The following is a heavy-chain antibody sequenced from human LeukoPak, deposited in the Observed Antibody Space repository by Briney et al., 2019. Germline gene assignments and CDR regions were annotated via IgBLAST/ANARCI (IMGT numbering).Heavy chain of an antibody. CDR3: AKDYGSGSYSSEFCY. Sequence: GGSLRLSCAASGFNFSSYAMSWLRQAPGKGLEWVSAISGSGGSTYYADSVKGRFTISRDNSKNTLYLQMNSLRAEDTAVYYCAKDYGSGSYSSEFCYWGQGTLVTVSS. CDR1: GFNFSSYA. J-gene: IGHJ4*02. D-gene: IGHD3-10*01. V-gene: IGHV3-23*01. CDR2: ISGSGGST.